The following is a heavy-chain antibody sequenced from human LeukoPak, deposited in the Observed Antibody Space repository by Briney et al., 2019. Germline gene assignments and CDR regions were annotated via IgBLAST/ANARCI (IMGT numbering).Heavy chain of an antibody. D-gene: IGHD3-9*01. V-gene: IGHV4-4*07. CDR3: ARGVLRYFDWLLIKFDY. Sequence: PSETLSLTCTVSGGSISSYYWSWIRQPAGKGLEWIGRIYTSGSTNYNPSLKSRVTMSVDTSKNQFSLKLSSVTAADTAVYYCARGVLRYFDWLLIKFDYWGQGTLVTVSS. CDR2: IYTSGST. CDR1: GGSISSYY. J-gene: IGHJ4*02.